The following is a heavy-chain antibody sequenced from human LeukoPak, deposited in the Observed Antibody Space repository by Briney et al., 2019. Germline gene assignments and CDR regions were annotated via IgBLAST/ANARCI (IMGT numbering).Heavy chain of an antibody. V-gene: IGHV3-66*02. CDR3: AKDLQLGDIVVVPGFPMDV. J-gene: IGHJ6*04. CDR1: GFTVSSNY. CDR2: IYSGGST. D-gene: IGHD2-2*01. Sequence: GGSLRLSCAASGFTVSSNYMSWVRQAPGKGLEWVSVIYSGGSTYYADSVKGRFTISGDNSKNTLYLQMNSLRAEDTAVYYCAKDLQLGDIVVVPGFPMDVWGKGTTVTVSS.